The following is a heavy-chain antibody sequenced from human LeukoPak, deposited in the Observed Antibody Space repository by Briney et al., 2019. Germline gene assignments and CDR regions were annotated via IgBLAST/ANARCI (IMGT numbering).Heavy chain of an antibody. J-gene: IGHJ4*02. CDR1: GGAISSGDYY. D-gene: IGHD6-13*01. CDR3: ARGAAAGKLDY. CDR2: INHSGST. V-gene: IGHV4-30-4*01. Sequence: SQTLSLTCTVSGGAISSGDYYWSWIRQPPGKGLEWIGEINHSGSTNYNPSLKSRVTISVDTSKNQFSLKLSSVTAADTAVYYCARGAAAGKLDYWGQGTLVTVSS.